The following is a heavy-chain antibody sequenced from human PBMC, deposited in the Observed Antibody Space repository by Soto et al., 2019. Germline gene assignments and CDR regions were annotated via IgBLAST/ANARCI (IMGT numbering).Heavy chain of an antibody. D-gene: IGHD1-26*01. CDR3: ARRFSGSYALDY. CDR2: MYKTGST. V-gene: IGHV4-59*08. Sequence: PSETLSLTCTVSGASISGYYWSWIRQPPGKGLEWIGYMYKTGSTVYNPPFKSRVTISVDTSKNQFSLKLSSVTAADTAVYYCARRFSGSYALDYWGQGTLVTVS. J-gene: IGHJ4*02. CDR1: GASISGYY.